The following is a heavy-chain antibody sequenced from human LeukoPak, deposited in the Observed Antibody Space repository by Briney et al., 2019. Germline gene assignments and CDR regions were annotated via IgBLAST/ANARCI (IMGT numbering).Heavy chain of an antibody. Sequence: SETLSLTCSVSGGSIKGGGFFWNWVRQHPGKGPEGIGQIYYSGSTSYNPSVKSRVTISVDTSKKQFSLKLPSVTAADTAMYYCARDHGRSYNYGSDALDIWGQGTLVIVSA. CDR2: IYYSGST. J-gene: IGHJ3*02. V-gene: IGHV4-31*03. CDR1: GGSIKGGGFF. CDR3: ARDHGRSYNYGSDALDI. D-gene: IGHD5-18*01.